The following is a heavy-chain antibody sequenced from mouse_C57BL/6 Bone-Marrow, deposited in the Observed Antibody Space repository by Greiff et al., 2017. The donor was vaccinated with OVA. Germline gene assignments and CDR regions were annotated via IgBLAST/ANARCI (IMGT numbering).Heavy chain of an antibody. Sequence: QVQLQQSGAELARPGASVKLSCKASGYTFTSYGISWVKQRTGQGLEWIGEIYPRSGNTYYNEKFKGKATLTADKSSSTAYMELRSLTSEDSAVYFCARYYYGYDGGAMDYWGQGTSVTVSS. CDR3: ARYYYGYDGGAMDY. V-gene: IGHV1-81*01. CDR1: GYTFTSYG. D-gene: IGHD2-2*01. CDR2: IYPRSGNT. J-gene: IGHJ4*01.